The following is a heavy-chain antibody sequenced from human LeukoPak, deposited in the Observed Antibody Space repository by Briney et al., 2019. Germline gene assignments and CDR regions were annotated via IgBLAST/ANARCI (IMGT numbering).Heavy chain of an antibody. J-gene: IGHJ4*02. CDR2: MNPSSGNT. Sequence: ASVKVSCKASGYTFTSYDINWVRQATGQGLEWMGWMNPSSGNTGYAQKFQGRVTMTRNTSISTAYMELSSLRSEDTAVYYCARGIAVAGSYYFDYWGQGTLVTVSS. CDR1: GYTFTSYD. D-gene: IGHD6-19*01. V-gene: IGHV1-8*01. CDR3: ARGIAVAGSYYFDY.